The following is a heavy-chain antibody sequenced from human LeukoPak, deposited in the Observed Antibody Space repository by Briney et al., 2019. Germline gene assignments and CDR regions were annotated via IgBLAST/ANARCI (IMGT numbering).Heavy chain of an antibody. J-gene: IGHJ4*02. D-gene: IGHD3-3*01. V-gene: IGHV4-61*08. Sequence: SETLSLTCTVSGGSISSGDYYWNWIRQPPGKGLEWIGFIHYSGLTVYSPSLQSRVTMSVDTSRNQFSLELRSVSAADTALYYCARDPPEDEWNSFDYWGQGTLVTVSS. CDR2: IHYSGLT. CDR1: GGSISSGDYY. CDR3: ARDPPEDEWNSFDY.